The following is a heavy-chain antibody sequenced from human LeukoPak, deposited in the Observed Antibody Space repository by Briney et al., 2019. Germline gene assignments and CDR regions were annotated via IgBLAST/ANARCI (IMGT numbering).Heavy chain of an antibody. CDR1: GYTFTSYD. Sequence: ASVKVSCKASGYTFTSYDINWVRQATGQGLEWMGWMNPNSGNTGYAQKFQGRVTITRNTSISTAYMELSSLRSEDTAVYYCTRAKDYDFWSARNDAFDIWGQGTMVTVSS. CDR3: TRAKDYDFWSARNDAFDI. D-gene: IGHD3-3*01. CDR2: MNPNSGNT. V-gene: IGHV1-8*03. J-gene: IGHJ3*02.